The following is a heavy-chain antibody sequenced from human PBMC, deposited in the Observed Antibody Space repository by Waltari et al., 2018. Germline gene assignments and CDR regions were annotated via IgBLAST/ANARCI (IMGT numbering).Heavy chain of an antibody. CDR1: GSAFTGHE. V-gene: IGHV1-2*02. CDR2: VNPPSGAT. CDR3: AREALEWMKAFDI. J-gene: IGHJ3*02. Sequence: QAQLVPSGAEVKKAGASVKVSCKASGSAFTGHEIPWFRPAPGVGLQWMGWVNPPSGATNYAQRFQGRVTMTRDTTTSTVYMELDRLRFDDTAVYFCAREALEWMKAFDIWGQGTLVTVSS. D-gene: IGHD3-3*01.